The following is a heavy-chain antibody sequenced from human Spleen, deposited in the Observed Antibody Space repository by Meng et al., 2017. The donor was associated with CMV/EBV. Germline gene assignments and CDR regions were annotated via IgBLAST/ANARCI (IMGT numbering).Heavy chain of an antibody. D-gene: IGHD3-10*01. V-gene: IGHV3-9*01. CDR3: AKDRIMYYYGSGSADY. CDR1: GFTFDDYA. CDR2: ISWNSGSI. J-gene: IGHJ4*02. Sequence: SLRLSCAASGFTFDDYAMHWVRQAPGKGLEWVSGISWNSGSIGYADSVKGRFTISRDNAKNSLYPQMNSLRAEDTALYYCAKDRIMYYYGSGSADYWGQGTLVTVSS.